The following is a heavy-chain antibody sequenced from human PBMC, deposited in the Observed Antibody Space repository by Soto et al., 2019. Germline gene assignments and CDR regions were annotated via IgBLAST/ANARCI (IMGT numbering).Heavy chain of an antibody. Sequence: QVQLQESGPGLVKPSQTLSLTCTVSGGSISSGGYYWSWIRQHPGKGLEWIGYIYYSGSTYYNPSLKSRVTISVAPSKNQFSLKMRSVTAADTAVYYCARGSSSGGGWFDPWGQGTLVTVSS. V-gene: IGHV4-31*03. D-gene: IGHD6-6*01. CDR3: ARGSSSGGGWFDP. J-gene: IGHJ5*02. CDR1: GGSISSGGYY. CDR2: IYYSGST.